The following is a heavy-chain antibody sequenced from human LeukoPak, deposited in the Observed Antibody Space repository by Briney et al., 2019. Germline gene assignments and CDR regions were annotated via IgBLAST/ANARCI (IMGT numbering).Heavy chain of an antibody. CDR2: IYYSGST. J-gene: IGHJ4*02. D-gene: IGHD5-18*01. V-gene: IGHV4-30-4*01. Sequence: SWIRQPPGKGLEWIGYIYYSGSTCYNPSLKSRVTISVDTSKNQFSLKLSSVTAADTAVYYCARIDTAMADYWGQGTLVTVSS. CDR3: ARIDTAMADY.